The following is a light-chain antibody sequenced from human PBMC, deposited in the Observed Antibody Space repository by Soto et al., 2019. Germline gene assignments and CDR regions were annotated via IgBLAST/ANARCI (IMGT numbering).Light chain of an antibody. J-gene: IGKJ3*01. CDR2: GAS. CDR1: QSVSSSY. CDR3: QQYGRSPLT. Sequence: EIVLMQSPGTLSLSPGERATLSCRARQSVSSSYLAWYQQKPGQAPRLLIYGASSRATGIPDRFSGSGSGTDFTLTISRLEPEDFAVYYCQQYGRSPLTFGPGTKVDIK. V-gene: IGKV3-20*01.